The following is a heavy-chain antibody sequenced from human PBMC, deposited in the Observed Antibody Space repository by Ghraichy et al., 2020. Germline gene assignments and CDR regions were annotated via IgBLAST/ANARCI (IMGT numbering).Heavy chain of an antibody. V-gene: IGHV1-69*02. CDR2: IIPILGIA. D-gene: IGHD3-22*01. Sequence: SVKVSCKASGGTFSSYTISWVRQAPGQGLEWMGRIIPILGIANYAQKFQGRVTITADKSTSTAYMELSSLRSEDTAVYYCARVPRSKPPMTDSSGILWGQGTLVTVSS. J-gene: IGHJ4*02. CDR1: GGTFSSYT. CDR3: ARVPRSKPPMTDSSGIL.